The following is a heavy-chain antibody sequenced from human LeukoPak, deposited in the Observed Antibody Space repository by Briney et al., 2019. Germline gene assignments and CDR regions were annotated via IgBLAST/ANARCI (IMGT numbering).Heavy chain of an antibody. V-gene: IGHV3-15*07. D-gene: IGHD1-1*01. J-gene: IGHJ2*01. CDR1: GLTFTNVY. CDR3: SYGANFYFDL. CDR2: IKRKSEGGTT. Sequence: TTGGSLRLSCAASGLTFTNVYVNWVRQAPGKGPEWVGRIKRKSEGGTTDFAAPVKGRFTISRDDSKNTVYLQMNSLKSEDTAVYYCSYGANFYFDLWGRGALVTVSS.